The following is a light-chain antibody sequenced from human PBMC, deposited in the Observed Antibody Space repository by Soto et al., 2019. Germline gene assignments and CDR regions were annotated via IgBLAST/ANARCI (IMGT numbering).Light chain of an antibody. Sequence: QSALTQPISVSGSPGQSITISCTGNSNDIGTYDYVCWYQQHPGKAPKVMIYDVSKRPSGVPDRFSGSKSGNTASLTISGLQSEDEADYYCCSYAGRYTYVFGTGTKLTVL. CDR1: SNDIGTYDY. V-gene: IGLV2-11*01. J-gene: IGLJ1*01. CDR3: CSYAGRYTYV. CDR2: DVS.